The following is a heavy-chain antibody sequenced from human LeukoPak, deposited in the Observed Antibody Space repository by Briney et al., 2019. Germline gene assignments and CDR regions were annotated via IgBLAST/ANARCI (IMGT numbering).Heavy chain of an antibody. J-gene: IGHJ6*03. CDR3: AKALRETHRPVYSYYYMDV. V-gene: IGHV3-23*01. CDR1: EFTFDNYA. CDR2: ISGRGGIT. Sequence: PGGSLRLSCAASEFTFDNYAVSWVRQAPAQGLEWVSTISGRGGITYYADSVKGRFTISRDNSKNTVFLQMNSLRVDDTAVYYCAKALRETHRPVYSYYYMDVWGKGTTVTVSS.